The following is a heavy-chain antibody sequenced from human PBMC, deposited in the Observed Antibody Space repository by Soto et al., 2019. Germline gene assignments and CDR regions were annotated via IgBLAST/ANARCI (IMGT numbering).Heavy chain of an antibody. CDR1: GGTFSSYA. D-gene: IGHD3-3*01. V-gene: IGHV1-69*05. CDR3: ARGPEYYDFWSGYHQAHYYYMDV. Sequence: SVKVSCKASGGTFSSYAISWVRQAPGQGLEWMGGIIPNFGTANYAQKFQGRVTMTRNNSTSTAYMELSSLRSEDTAVYYCARGPEYYDFWSGYHQAHYYYMDVWGKGTTVTVSS. CDR2: IIPNFGTA. J-gene: IGHJ6*03.